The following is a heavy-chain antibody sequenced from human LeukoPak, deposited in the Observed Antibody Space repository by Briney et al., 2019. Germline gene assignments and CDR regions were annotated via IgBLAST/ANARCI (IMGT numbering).Heavy chain of an antibody. Sequence: GGSLRLSCAASGFTFSSYSMNWVRQAPGKGLEWVSSISSSSSSYIYYADSVKGRFTISRDNAKNSLYLQMNSLRAEDTAVYYCARDGGIIRFGGQDVWGQGTTVIVS. D-gene: IGHD3-16*01. CDR2: ISSSSSSYI. CDR3: ARDGGIIRFGGQDV. V-gene: IGHV3-21*01. J-gene: IGHJ6*02. CDR1: GFTFSSYS.